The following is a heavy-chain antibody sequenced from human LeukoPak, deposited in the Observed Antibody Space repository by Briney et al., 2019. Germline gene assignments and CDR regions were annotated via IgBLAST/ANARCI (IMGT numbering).Heavy chain of an antibody. Sequence: GGSLRLSCAASGFIFSTYWMSWVRQAPGKGLEWVANIKEDGSESHYVDSVKGRFTISRDNAKNSLYLQMNSLRAEDTAVYFCAKAGLLWFGESWMDVWGQGITVTVSS. V-gene: IGHV3-7*01. J-gene: IGHJ6*02. CDR3: AKAGLLWFGESWMDV. CDR2: IKEDGSES. CDR1: GFIFSTYW. D-gene: IGHD3-10*01.